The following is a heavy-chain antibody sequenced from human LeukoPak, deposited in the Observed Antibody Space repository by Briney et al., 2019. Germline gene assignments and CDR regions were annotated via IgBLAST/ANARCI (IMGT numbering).Heavy chain of an antibody. CDR1: GGSFSGYY. D-gene: IGHD2-21*01. CDR3: ARIVNGDWFDP. Sequence: PSETLSLTCAVYGGSFSGYYWSWIRQPPGKGLEWIGEINHSGSTNYNPSLKSRVTISVDTSKNQFSLKLSSVTAADTAVYYCARIVNGDWFDPWGQGTLVTVSS. V-gene: IGHV4-34*01. CDR2: INHSGST. J-gene: IGHJ5*02.